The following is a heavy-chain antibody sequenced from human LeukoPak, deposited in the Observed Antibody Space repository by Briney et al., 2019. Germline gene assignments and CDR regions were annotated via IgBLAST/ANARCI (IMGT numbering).Heavy chain of an antibody. CDR2: IYTSGST. J-gene: IGHJ4*02. CDR1: GGSISNYY. CDR3: ARDRKGSNAVDY. V-gene: IGHV4-4*07. Sequence: SETLSLTCSVSGGSISNYYRSWGRQPAGKGLGWIGRIYTSGSTKYNPSLSSRVTMSVDTSKNQFSLKPTSVTAADTAVYYCARDRKGSNAVDYWGQGTLVTVSS. D-gene: IGHD3-10*01.